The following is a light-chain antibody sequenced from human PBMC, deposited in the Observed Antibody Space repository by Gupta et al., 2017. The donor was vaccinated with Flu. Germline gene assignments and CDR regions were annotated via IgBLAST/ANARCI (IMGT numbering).Light chain of an antibody. CDR3: QIWHISSDHLRV. CDR2: VIS. V-gene: IGLV3-21*02. Sequence: SYVLTQPPSVSVAPGQAAKITCGGDNVGTKSVHWYQQKPGQAPVLVVYVISDRPSGIPERFSGSNSGDTATLTISKVEAGDEAEYFCQIWHISSDHLRVFGGGTKLTVL. CDR1: NVGTKS. J-gene: IGLJ3*02.